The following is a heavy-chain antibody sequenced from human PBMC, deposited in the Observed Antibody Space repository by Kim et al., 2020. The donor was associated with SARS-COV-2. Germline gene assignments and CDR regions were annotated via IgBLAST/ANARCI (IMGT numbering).Heavy chain of an antibody. CDR3: ARKPQPIYYDFWSGPYYYYYYMDV. D-gene: IGHD3-3*01. CDR1: GGSISSSSYY. CDR2: IYYSGST. V-gene: IGHV4-39*01. J-gene: IGHJ6*03. Sequence: SETLSLTCTVSGGSISSSSYYWGWIRQPPGKGLEWIGSIYYSGSTYYNPSLKSRVTISVDTSKNQFSLKLSSVTAADTAVYYCARKPQPIYYDFWSGPYYYYYYMDVWGKGTTVTVSS.